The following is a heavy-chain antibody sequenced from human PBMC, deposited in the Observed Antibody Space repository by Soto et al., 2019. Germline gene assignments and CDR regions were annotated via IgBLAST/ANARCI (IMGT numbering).Heavy chain of an antibody. CDR2: ISAYNGNT. CDR1: GYTFTSYG. J-gene: IGHJ6*02. Sequence: ASVKVSCKASGYTFTSYGISWVRQAPGQGLEWMGWISAYNGNTNYAQKLQGRVTMTTDTSTSTAYMELRSLRSDDTAVYYCARDSSSWYTDLLHYYYYYGLDVWGPGTTVTVSS. V-gene: IGHV1-18*04. CDR3: ARDSSSWYTDLLHYYYYYGLDV. D-gene: IGHD6-13*01.